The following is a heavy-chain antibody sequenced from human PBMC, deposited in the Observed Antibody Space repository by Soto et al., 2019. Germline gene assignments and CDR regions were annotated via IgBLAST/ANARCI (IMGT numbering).Heavy chain of an antibody. CDR2: ISYDGSNK. D-gene: IGHD1-20*01. CDR3: ARGNWNHQKDY. V-gene: IGHV3-30*03. Sequence: QVQLVESGGGVVQPGRSLRLSCAASGFTFSSYGMHWVRQAPGKGLEWVAVISYDGSNKYYADSVKGRFTISRDNSKNTLYLQMNSLRAEDTAVYYCARGNWNHQKDYWGQGTLVTVSS. CDR1: GFTFSSYG. J-gene: IGHJ4*02.